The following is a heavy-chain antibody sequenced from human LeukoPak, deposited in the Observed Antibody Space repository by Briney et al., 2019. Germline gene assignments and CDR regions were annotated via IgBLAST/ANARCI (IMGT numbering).Heavy chain of an antibody. D-gene: IGHD3-10*01. V-gene: IGHV4-34*01. Sequence: SETLSLTCAVYGGSFSGYYWSWIRQPPGKGLEWIGSIYYSGSTYYNPSLKSRVTISVDTSKNQFSLKLSSVTAADTAVYYCATTMGATPPDVFDIWGHGTKVTVSS. J-gene: IGHJ3*02. CDR1: GGSFSGYY. CDR2: IYYSGST. CDR3: ATTMGATPPDVFDI.